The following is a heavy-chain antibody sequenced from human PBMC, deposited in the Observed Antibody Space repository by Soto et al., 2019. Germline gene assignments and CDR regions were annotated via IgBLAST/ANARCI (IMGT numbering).Heavy chain of an antibody. J-gene: IGHJ6*02. Sequence: ASVKVSCKASGYTFTGYYMHWVRQAPGQGLEWMGWINPNSGGTNYAQKFQGWVTMTRDTSISTAYMELSRLRSDDTAVYYCATTISGWYLHYYGTDVWGQGTTVTVSS. D-gene: IGHD6-19*01. CDR2: INPNSGGT. CDR3: ATTISGWYLHYYGTDV. CDR1: GYTFTGYY. V-gene: IGHV1-2*04.